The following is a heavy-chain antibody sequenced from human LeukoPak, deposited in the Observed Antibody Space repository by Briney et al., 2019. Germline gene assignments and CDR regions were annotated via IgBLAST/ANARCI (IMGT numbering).Heavy chain of an antibody. CDR2: IWYDGSNK. Sequence: GGSLRLSCAASGFTFSSYGMHWVRQAPGKGLEWVAVIWYDGSNKYYADSVKGRFTISRDNSKNTLYLQMNSLRAEDTAVYYCATLGSGFDYYYGMDVWGQGTTVTVSS. CDR3: ATLGSGFDYYYGMDV. V-gene: IGHV3-33*01. J-gene: IGHJ6*02. CDR1: GFTFSSYG. D-gene: IGHD3-10*02.